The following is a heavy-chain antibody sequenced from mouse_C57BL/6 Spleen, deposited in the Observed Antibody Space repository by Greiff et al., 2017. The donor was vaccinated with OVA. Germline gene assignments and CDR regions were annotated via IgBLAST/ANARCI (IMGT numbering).Heavy chain of an antibody. D-gene: IGHD1-1*01. CDR1: GFTFSSYA. CDR3: ARDRTVVAHFDY. Sequence: EVKVVESGGGLVKPGGSLKLSCAASGFTFSSYAMSWVRQTPEKRLEWVAPISDGGSYTYSPDNVKGRFTISRDNDKNNLYLQMSHLKSEDTAMYYCARDRTVVAHFDYWGQGTTLTVSS. V-gene: IGHV5-4*01. CDR2: ISDGGSYT. J-gene: IGHJ2*01.